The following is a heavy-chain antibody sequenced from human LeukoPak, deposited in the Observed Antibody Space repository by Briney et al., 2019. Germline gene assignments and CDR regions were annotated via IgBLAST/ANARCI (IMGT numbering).Heavy chain of an antibody. CDR1: GLTFSNYA. D-gene: IGHD4-17*01. Sequence: GGFLRLSCAASGLTFSNYAMMWVRQAPGKGLEWVSAIFASGGDTRYADSVRGRFTISRDNSRNTLFLQMNSLTADDTAVYYCAKDPNGDYVGAFDFWGQGTMVTVSS. CDR3: AKDPNGDYVGAFDF. J-gene: IGHJ3*01. V-gene: IGHV3-23*01. CDR2: IFASGGDT.